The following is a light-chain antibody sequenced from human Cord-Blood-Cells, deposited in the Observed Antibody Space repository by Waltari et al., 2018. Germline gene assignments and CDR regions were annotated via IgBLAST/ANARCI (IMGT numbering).Light chain of an antibody. CDR2: EVS. CDR3: CSYAGSSTWV. CDR1: SSDVGSYNL. V-gene: IGLV2-23*02. Sequence: QSALTQPASVSGSPGQSITISCTGTSSDVGSYNLVSWYQQHPGKAPNLMIYEVSKRPSGFSNRFSGSKSGNTASLTISGLQAEDEADYYCCSYAGSSTWVFGGGTKLTVL. J-gene: IGLJ3*02.